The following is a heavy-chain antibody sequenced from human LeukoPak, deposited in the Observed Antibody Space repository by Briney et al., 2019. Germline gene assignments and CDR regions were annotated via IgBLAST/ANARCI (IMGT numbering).Heavy chain of an antibody. J-gene: IGHJ3*02. V-gene: IGHV3-53*01. D-gene: IGHD3/OR15-3a*01. CDR1: GFTISSNY. CDR2: IYSGGST. Sequence: PGGSLRLSCAASGFTISSNYMSWVRQAPGKGLEWVSVIYSGGSTYYADSVKGRFTISRDNSKNTLYLQMDSLRAEDTAVYYCARDRGRAFDIWGQGTMVTVSS. CDR3: ARDRGRAFDI.